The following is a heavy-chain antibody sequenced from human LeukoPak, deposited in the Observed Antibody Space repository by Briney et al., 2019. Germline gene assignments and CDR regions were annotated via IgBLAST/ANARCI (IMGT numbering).Heavy chain of an antibody. Sequence: GASVKVSCKASGYTFTDSYMHWVRQAPGQGLEWMGWINPNSGDTNYAQKFQGRVTITADESTSTAYMELSSLRSEDTAVYYCAETHGVPWGQGTLVTVSS. CDR3: AETHGVP. CDR2: INPNSGDT. D-gene: IGHD2-8*01. CDR1: GYTFTDSY. J-gene: IGHJ4*02. V-gene: IGHV1-2*02.